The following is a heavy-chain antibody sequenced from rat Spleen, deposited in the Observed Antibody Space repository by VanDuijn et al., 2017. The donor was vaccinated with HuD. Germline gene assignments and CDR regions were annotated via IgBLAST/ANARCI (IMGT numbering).Heavy chain of an antibody. CDR3: ATHRGDWYFDF. CDR1: GFTFSNYG. J-gene: IGHJ1*01. Sequence: EVQLVESGGGLVQPGRSLKLSCAASGFTFSNYGMAWVCQAPTKGLEWVATISYDGSSTYYRDSVKGRFTNSRDNAKSTLYLQMDSLRSEDTATYYCATHRGDWYFDFWGPGTMVTVSS. V-gene: IGHV5-29*01. D-gene: IGHD4-3*01. CDR2: ISYDGSST.